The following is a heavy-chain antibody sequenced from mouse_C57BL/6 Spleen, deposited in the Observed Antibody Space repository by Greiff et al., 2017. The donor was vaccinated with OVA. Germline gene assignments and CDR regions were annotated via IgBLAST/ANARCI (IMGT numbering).Heavy chain of an antibody. CDR3: AIFNCYAVCFAY. J-gene: IGHJ3*01. D-gene: IGHD2-12*01. Sequence: VQLQQSGPELVKPGASVKISCKASGYAFSSSWMNWVKQRPGKGLEWIGRIYPGDGDTNYNGKFKGKATLTSDKSSSTVYMQLSSLTSVYSAVYFCAIFNCYAVCFAYWCRGTLVSVSA. CDR2: IYPGDGDT. CDR1: GYAFSSSW. V-gene: IGHV1-82*01.